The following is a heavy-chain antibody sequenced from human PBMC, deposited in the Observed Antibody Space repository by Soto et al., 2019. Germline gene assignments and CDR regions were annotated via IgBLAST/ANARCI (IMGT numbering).Heavy chain of an antibody. CDR3: ARGPYSSRFPFDY. CDR2: IYYSGST. Sequence: SETLSLTCTVSGGSISSYYWSWIRQPPGKGLEWIGYIYYSGSTNYNPSLKSRVTISVDTSKNQFSLKLSSVTAADTAVYYCARGPYSSRFPFDYWGQGTMVTVSS. CDR1: GGSISSYY. J-gene: IGHJ4*02. D-gene: IGHD6-13*01. V-gene: IGHV4-59*01.